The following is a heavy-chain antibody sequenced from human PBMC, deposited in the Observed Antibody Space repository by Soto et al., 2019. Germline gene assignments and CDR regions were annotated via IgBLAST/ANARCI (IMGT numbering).Heavy chain of an antibody. CDR2: IPGRGSNT. V-gene: IGHV3-23*01. D-gene: IGHD6-19*01. J-gene: IGHJ4*02. CDR3: AKDGYSSGWYYYFDY. Sequence: GGSLRLSCEVSGFTFSSYAMSWVRQAPGKGLEWVSAIPGRGSNTYYADSVKGRFTISRDNSKNTLYLLMNSLRAEDTAVYYCAKDGYSSGWYYYFDYWGQGTLVTVSS. CDR1: GFTFSSYA.